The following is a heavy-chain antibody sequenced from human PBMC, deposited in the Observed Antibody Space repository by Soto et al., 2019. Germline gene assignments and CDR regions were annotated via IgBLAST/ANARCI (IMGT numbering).Heavy chain of an antibody. Sequence: GGSLRLSCAASGFTFSSYAMTWVRQAPGKGLEWVAVIWYDGSNKYYADSVKGRFTLSRDNSKNTLYLQMNSLRAEDTAVYYCAREIAVAGYFDYWGQGTLVTVSS. V-gene: IGHV3-33*08. CDR3: AREIAVAGYFDY. D-gene: IGHD6-19*01. CDR1: GFTFSSYA. CDR2: IWYDGSNK. J-gene: IGHJ4*02.